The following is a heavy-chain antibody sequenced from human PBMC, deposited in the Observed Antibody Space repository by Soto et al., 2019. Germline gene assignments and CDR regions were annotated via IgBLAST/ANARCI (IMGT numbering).Heavy chain of an antibody. D-gene: IGHD3-9*01. CDR3: ARSRYYDIMTGQYAFDI. Sequence: PSPTLSLTCAISGDSFSSNSAAWNWIRQSPSRGLEWLGRTYYRSKWYNDYAVSVKSRITINPDTSKNQISLQLNSVTPEDTAVYYCARSRYYDIMTGQYAFDIWGQGTMETVS. CDR1: GDSFSSNSAA. V-gene: IGHV6-1*01. CDR2: TYYRSKWYN. J-gene: IGHJ3*02.